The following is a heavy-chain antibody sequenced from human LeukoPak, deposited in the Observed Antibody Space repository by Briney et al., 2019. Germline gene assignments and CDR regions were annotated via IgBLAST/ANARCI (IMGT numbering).Heavy chain of an antibody. V-gene: IGHV4-34*01. Sequence: SETLSLTYAVYGGSFSGYYWSWIRQPPGKGLEWIGEINHSGSTNYNPSLKSRVTISVDTSKNQFSLKLSSVTAADTAVYYCARGPDGHDYYGSGSYPIAYNYWGQGTLVTVSS. J-gene: IGHJ4*02. D-gene: IGHD3-10*01. CDR2: INHSGST. CDR3: ARGPDGHDYYGSGSYPIAYNY. CDR1: GGSFSGYY.